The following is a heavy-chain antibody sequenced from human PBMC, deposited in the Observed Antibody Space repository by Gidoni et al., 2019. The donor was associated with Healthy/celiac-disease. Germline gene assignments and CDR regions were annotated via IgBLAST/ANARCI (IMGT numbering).Heavy chain of an antibody. CDR1: GGSISSSSYY. J-gene: IGHJ4*02. D-gene: IGHD5-18*01. Sequence: QLQLQESGPGLVKPSETLSLTCTVSGGSISSSSYYWGWIRQPPGKGLEWIGSIYYSGSTYYNPSLKSRVTISVDTSKNQFSLKLSSVTAADTAVYYCAKSVGKSVTAMGDFDYWGQGTLVTVSS. CDR2: IYYSGST. CDR3: AKSVGKSVTAMGDFDY. V-gene: IGHV4-39*01.